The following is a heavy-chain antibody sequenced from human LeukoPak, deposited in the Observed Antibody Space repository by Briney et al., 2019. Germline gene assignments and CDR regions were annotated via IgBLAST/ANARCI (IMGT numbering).Heavy chain of an antibody. CDR3: ARRRSSGWYVSDYFDY. D-gene: IGHD6-19*01. V-gene: IGHV4-34*01. CDR2: INHSGST. J-gene: IGHJ4*02. CDR1: GGSFSGYY. Sequence: SETLSLTCAVYGGSFSGYYWSWIRQPPGKGLEWIGEINHSGSTNYNPSLKSRVTISVDTSKNQFPLKLSSVTAADTAVYYCARRRSSGWYVSDYFDYWGQGTLVTVSS.